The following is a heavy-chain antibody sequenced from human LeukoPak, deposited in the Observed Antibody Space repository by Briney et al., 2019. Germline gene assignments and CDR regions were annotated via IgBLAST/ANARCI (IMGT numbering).Heavy chain of an antibody. CDR1: GFTFSSYA. CDR2: ISGSGGST. CDR3: AKGGDGDYRIYFDY. Sequence: SGGSLRLSFAASGFTFSSYATSWVRQAPGKGLEWVSAISGSGGSTYYADSVKGRFTISRDNSKNTLYLQMDSLRAEDTAVYFCAKGGDGDYRIYFDYWGQGTLVTVSS. V-gene: IGHV3-23*01. J-gene: IGHJ4*02. D-gene: IGHD4-17*01.